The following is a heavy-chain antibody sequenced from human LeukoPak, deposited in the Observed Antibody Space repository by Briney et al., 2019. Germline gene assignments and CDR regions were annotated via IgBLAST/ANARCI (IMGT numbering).Heavy chain of an antibody. Sequence: PGGSLRLSCAASGFTFSSYAMPWVRQAPGKGLEWVAVISYDGSNKYYADSVKGRFTISRDNSKNTLYLQMNSLRAEDTAVYYCARPYSMDPGSLDYWGQGTLVTVSS. V-gene: IGHV3-30-3*01. CDR3: ARPYSMDPGSLDY. CDR1: GFTFSSYA. J-gene: IGHJ4*02. D-gene: IGHD2/OR15-2a*01. CDR2: ISYDGSNK.